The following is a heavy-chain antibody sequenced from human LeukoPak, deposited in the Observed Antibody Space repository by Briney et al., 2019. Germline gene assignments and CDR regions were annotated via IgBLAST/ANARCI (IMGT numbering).Heavy chain of an antibody. D-gene: IGHD3-3*01. CDR1: GGSINSGGYY. J-gene: IGHJ6*02. CDR3: AREDHVFFAMAV. V-gene: IGHV4-31*03. Sequence: PSETLSLTCTVSGGSINSGGYYWSWIRQHPGKGLEWLGYIYYRGNTHYNSSLKSRVTISVDTSKNQFSLKLNSVTAADSAVYYWAREDHVFFAMAVGGQGTPVTVPS. CDR2: IYYRGNT.